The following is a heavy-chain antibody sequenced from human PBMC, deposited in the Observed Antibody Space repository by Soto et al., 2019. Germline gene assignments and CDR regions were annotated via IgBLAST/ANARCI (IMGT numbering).Heavy chain of an antibody. J-gene: IGHJ6*01. V-gene: IGHV5-51*01. CDR3: ARHAGYYDSSGYYPTSFYYYYGMDV. Sequence: PGDSLTIACWGYGHRITGYWIGWVRQMPGKGLESMGIIYPGDSDTRYSPSFQGQVTISADKSISTAYLQWSSLKASDTAMYYCARHAGYYDSSGYYPTSFYYYYGMDVWGQRTTVTGSS. D-gene: IGHD3-22*01. CDR1: GHRITGYW. CDR2: IYPGDSDT.